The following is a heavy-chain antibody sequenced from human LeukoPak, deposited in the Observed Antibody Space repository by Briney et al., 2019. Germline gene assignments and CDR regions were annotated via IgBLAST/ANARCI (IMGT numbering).Heavy chain of an antibody. Sequence: WASVKVSCKASGYTFTSYYMNWVRQAPGQGLEWMGIINPSGGSTSYAQKFQGRVTMSTDTSTSTVYMELSSLISEDTAVYYCARGESEYVIVYWGQGTLVTVSS. CDR1: GYTFTSYY. CDR2: INPSGGST. D-gene: IGHD3-16*01. CDR3: ARGESEYVIVY. V-gene: IGHV1-46*01. J-gene: IGHJ4*02.